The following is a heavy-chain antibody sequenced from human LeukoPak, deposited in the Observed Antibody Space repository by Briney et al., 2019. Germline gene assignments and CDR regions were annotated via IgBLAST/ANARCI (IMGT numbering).Heavy chain of an antibody. CDR2: IWYDGSNK. Sequence: PGGSLRLSCAPSGFTFSSYGMHWVRQAPGKGLEWVAVIWYDGSNKYYADSVKGRFTISRDNSKNTLFLQMNSLRAEDTAVYYCARCAERIHDPENYFDYWGQGTLVTVCS. CDR1: GFTFSSYG. D-gene: IGHD1-1*01. J-gene: IGHJ4*02. V-gene: IGHV3-33*01. CDR3: ARCAERIHDPENYFDY.